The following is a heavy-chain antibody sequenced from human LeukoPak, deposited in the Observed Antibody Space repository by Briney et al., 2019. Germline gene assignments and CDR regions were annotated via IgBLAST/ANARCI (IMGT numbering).Heavy chain of an antibody. CDR1: GLTVTSNY. D-gene: IGHD1-26*01. J-gene: IGHJ3*02. V-gene: IGHV3-66*02. Sequence: GGSLRLSCAASGLTVTSNYMTWVRQAPGKGLEWVSVIYSGGNTYYADSVKGRFTISRDKSKNTLYLQMNSLRAADTAVYYCASGGSYLDDAFDIWGQGPMVTVSS. CDR3: ASGGSYLDDAFDI. CDR2: IYSGGNT.